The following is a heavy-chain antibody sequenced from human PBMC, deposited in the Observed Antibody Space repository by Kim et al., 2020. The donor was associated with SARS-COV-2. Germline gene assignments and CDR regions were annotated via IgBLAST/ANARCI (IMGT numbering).Heavy chain of an antibody. D-gene: IGHD3-3*01. CDR2: IYYSGST. CDR1: GGSISSSSYY. J-gene: IGHJ5*02. Sequence: SETLSLTCTVSGGSISSSSYYWGWIRQPPGKGLEWIGRIYYSGSTYYNPSLKSRVTISVDTSKNQFSLKLSSVTAAETAVYYCARHSLRFLEWANWFDPWGQGTLVTVSS. V-gene: IGHV4-39*01. CDR3: ARHSLRFLEWANWFDP.